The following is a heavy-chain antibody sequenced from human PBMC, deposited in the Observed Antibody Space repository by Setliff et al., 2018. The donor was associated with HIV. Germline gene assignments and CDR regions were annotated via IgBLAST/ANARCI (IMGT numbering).Heavy chain of an antibody. V-gene: IGHV3-7*03. CDR1: GFTFSNYW. D-gene: IGHD1-1*01. Sequence: PGESLKISCAASGFTFSNYWMSWVRQAPGKGLEWVANIKQDGSEKYYVDSVKGRFTISRDNAKKSLYLQMNSLRAEDTAVYYCARYARVPPFWGQGTLVTVSS. J-gene: IGHJ4*02. CDR2: IKQDGSEK. CDR3: ARYARVPPF.